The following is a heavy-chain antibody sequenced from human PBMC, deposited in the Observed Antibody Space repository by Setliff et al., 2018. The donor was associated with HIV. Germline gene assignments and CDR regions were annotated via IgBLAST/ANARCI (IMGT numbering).Heavy chain of an antibody. J-gene: IGHJ2*01. CDR2: ITNTGAT. Sequence: SQTLSLTCNVSGDSISSGNYYWTWIRQPAGKALEWIGRITNTGATEYNPSLKSRVTVSVDTSQNQFSLKLTSVTAADTATYFCSRGPPFDRWGRGTLVTVSS. V-gene: IGHV4-61*02. CDR3: SRGPPFDR. CDR1: GDSISSGNYY.